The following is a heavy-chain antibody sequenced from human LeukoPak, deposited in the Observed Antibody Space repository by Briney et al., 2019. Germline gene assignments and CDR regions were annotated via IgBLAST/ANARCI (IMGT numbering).Heavy chain of an antibody. Sequence: PSETLSLTCTVSGGSISTTYNFWGWIRQPPGKGLEWIGSVYYTGSTYYNPSLKSRVTMSLDLSKNQFSLNLNSVTAADTAVYYCARAAYYYYYYMDVWGKGTTVTVSS. V-gene: IGHV4-39*07. CDR2: VYYTGST. D-gene: IGHD6-25*01. CDR1: GGSISTTYNF. J-gene: IGHJ6*03. CDR3: ARAAYYYYYYMDV.